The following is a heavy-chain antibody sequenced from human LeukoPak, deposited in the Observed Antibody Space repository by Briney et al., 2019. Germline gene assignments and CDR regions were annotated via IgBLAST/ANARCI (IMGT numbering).Heavy chain of an antibody. CDR3: ARDSDTDMARKLDY. CDR2: VGSSSSYI. CDR1: GFTLSSYA. D-gene: IGHD5-18*01. V-gene: IGHV3-21*06. Sequence: GGSLRLSCEASGFTLSSYALNWVRQAPGKGLEWVSSVGSSSSYIYYAESVKGRFTSFRDNAKSSVYLQMNSLRAEDTAVYYCARDSDTDMARKLDYWGQGTLVIVSS. J-gene: IGHJ4*02.